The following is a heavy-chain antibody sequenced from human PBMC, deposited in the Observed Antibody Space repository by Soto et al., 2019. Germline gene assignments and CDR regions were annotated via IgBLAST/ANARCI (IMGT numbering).Heavy chain of an antibody. J-gene: IGHJ4*02. Sequence: ASETLSLTCTVSGDSISRSTYYWGWIRQPPGKGLEWIGSIHYSGTTHYNPSLKSRVTISVDTSKNQFALKLSSVTAADTAVYYCARLRPLKYWGQGTLVTVSS. CDR2: IHYSGTT. CDR3: ARLRPLKY. V-gene: IGHV4-39*01. CDR1: GDSISRSTYY.